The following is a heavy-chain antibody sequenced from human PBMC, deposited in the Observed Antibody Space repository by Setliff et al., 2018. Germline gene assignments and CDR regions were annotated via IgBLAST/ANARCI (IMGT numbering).Heavy chain of an antibody. Sequence: GESLKISCKGSGYNFINYWIGWVRQMPGKGLEWMGIIYPSDSDIRYSPSFQGQVTISADKSISTAYLQWSSLKASDTAIYYCARPVYSSRWYEIKGFDYWGQGTLVTVSS. CDR2: IYPSDSDI. V-gene: IGHV5-51*01. CDR1: GYNFINYW. D-gene: IGHD6-13*01. J-gene: IGHJ4*02. CDR3: ARPVYSSRWYEIKGFDY.